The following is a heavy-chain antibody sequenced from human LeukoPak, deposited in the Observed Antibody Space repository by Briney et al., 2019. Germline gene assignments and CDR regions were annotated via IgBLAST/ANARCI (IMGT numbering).Heavy chain of an antibody. V-gene: IGHV3-13*01. J-gene: IGHJ4*02. D-gene: IGHD6-6*01. Sequence: GGSLRLSCAASGFTFSSYDMPWVRQATGKGLEWVSAIGTAGDTYYPGSVKGRFTISRENAKNSLYLQMNSLRAGDAAVYYCARDKAAQGLAYWGQGTLVTVSS. CDR1: GFTFSSYD. CDR2: IGTAGDT. CDR3: ARDKAAQGLAY.